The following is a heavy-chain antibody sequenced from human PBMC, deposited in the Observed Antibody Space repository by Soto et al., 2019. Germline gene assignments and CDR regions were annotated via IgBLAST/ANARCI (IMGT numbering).Heavy chain of an antibody. CDR3: TRDVARFLEWSHAFDI. D-gene: IGHD3-3*01. CDR2: IRSKAYGGTT. J-gene: IGHJ3*02. CDR1: GFTFGDYA. V-gene: IGHV3-49*03. Sequence: GGSLRLSCTASGFTFGDYAMSWFRQAPGKGLEWVGFIRSKAYGGTTEYAASVKGRFTISRDDSKSIAYLQMNSLRTEDTAVYYCTRDVARFLEWSHAFDIWGQGTMVTVSS.